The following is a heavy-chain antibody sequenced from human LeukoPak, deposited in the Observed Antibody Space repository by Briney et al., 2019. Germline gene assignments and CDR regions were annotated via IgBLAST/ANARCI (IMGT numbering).Heavy chain of an antibody. D-gene: IGHD1-14*01. J-gene: IGHJ5*02. Sequence: ASVKVSCKASGYTFTGYYMHWVRQAPGQGLEWMGWINPNSGGTNYAQKFQGRVTMTTDTSTSTAYMELRSLRSDDTAVYYCARSITGSLDPWGQGTLVTVSS. V-gene: IGHV1-2*02. CDR3: ARSITGSLDP. CDR2: INPNSGGT. CDR1: GYTFTGYY.